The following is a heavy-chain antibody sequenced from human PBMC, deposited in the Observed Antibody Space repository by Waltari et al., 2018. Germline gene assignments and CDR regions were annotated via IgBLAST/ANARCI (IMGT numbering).Heavy chain of an antibody. V-gene: IGHV1-58*02. CDR3: AAATWFGELLYWYFDL. J-gene: IGHJ2*01. CDR2: IVVGSGNT. CDR1: GFTFTSSA. Sequence: QMQLVQSGPEVKKPGTSVKVSCKASGFTFTSSAMQWVRQARGQRLEWIGWIVVGSGNTNYAQKFQERVTITRDMSTSTAHMELSSLRSEDTAVYYCAAATWFGELLYWYFDLWGRGTLVTVSS. D-gene: IGHD3-10*01.